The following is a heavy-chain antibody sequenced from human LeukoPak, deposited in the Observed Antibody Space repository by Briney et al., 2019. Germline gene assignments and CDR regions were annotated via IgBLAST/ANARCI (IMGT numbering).Heavy chain of an antibody. V-gene: IGHV4-59*01. J-gene: IGHJ3*02. CDR3: ARDRAPAGFGDAFDI. Sequence: SETLSLTCTVSGGSISSYYWSWIRQPPGKGLEWIGYIYCSGSTKYNPYLQSRVTISADTSTTQSPLKLSSATAAHTAVYYCARDRAPAGFGDAFDIWGQGTMVTAS. CDR2: IYCSGST. D-gene: IGHD3-10*01. CDR1: GGSISSYY.